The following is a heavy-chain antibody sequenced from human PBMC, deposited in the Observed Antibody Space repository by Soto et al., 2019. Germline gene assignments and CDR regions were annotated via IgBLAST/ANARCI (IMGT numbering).Heavy chain of an antibody. J-gene: IGHJ5*02. Sequence: GESLKISCKGSVYSFTSYWISWVRQMPGKGLEWMGRIDPSDSYTNYSPSFQGHVTISADKSISTAYLQWSSLKASDTAMYYCARHFIAAADLNWFDPWGQGTLVTVSS. CDR2: IDPSDSYT. CDR1: VYSFTSYW. D-gene: IGHD6-13*01. V-gene: IGHV5-10-1*01. CDR3: ARHFIAAADLNWFDP.